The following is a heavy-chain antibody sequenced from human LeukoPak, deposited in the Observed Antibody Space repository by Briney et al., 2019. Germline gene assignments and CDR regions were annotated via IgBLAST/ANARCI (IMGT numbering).Heavy chain of an antibody. CDR3: AREFSYGYYFDC. D-gene: IGHD5-18*01. Sequence: GGSLRLSCAASGFTVSGNYMSWVRQAPGKGLEWVSVIYSGGSTYYADSVKGGFTISRDNSKNTLYLQMNSLRAEDTAVYYCAREFSYGYYFDCWGQGTLVTVSS. CDR2: IYSGGST. V-gene: IGHV3-66*01. CDR1: GFTVSGNY. J-gene: IGHJ4*02.